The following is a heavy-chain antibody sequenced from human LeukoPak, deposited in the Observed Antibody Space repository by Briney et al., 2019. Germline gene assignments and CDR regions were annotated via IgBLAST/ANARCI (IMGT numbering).Heavy chain of an antibody. D-gene: IGHD2-15*01. CDR3: ARPYVGSLADAFDI. V-gene: IGHV3-23*01. CDR1: RFTFSSYA. CDR2: ISGSGDTT. Sequence: GGSLRLSCAACRFTFSSYAMSWVRQAPGKGLEWVSAISGSGDTTYYADSVKGLFTISRDNSKKTLFLEMASLRPEDTAPHYCARPYVGSLADAFDIWGQGTMVSVSS. J-gene: IGHJ3*02.